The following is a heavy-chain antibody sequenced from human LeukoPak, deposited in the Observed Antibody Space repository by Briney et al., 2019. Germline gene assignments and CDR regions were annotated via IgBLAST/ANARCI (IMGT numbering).Heavy chain of an antibody. D-gene: IGHD1-26*01. V-gene: IGHV4-4*07. J-gene: IGHJ4*02. Sequence: SETLSLTCTVSGASISSFYWSWIRQPAGKGLEWIGRIYTSGGTNYNPSLKSRVTMSIDTSKNQFSLKLYPVTAADTAVYYCVTDRSGSYDYWGQGILVTVSS. CDR1: GASISSFY. CDR3: VTDRSGSYDY. CDR2: IYTSGGT.